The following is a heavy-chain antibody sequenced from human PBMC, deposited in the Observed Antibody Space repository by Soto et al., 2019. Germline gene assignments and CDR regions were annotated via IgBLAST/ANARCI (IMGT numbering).Heavy chain of an antibody. CDR3: ARGGSGGSDWFDP. D-gene: IGHD2-15*01. CDR2: IIPIFGTA. V-gene: IGHV1-69*01. CDR1: GGTFSSYA. J-gene: IGHJ5*02. Sequence: QVQLVQSGAEVKKPGSSVKVSCKASGGTFSSYAISWVRQAPGQGLEWMGGIIPIFGTANYGQKFQGRVTTTADESTSTAYMELSSVRSEDTAVYYCARGGSGGSDWFDPWGQGTLVTVSS.